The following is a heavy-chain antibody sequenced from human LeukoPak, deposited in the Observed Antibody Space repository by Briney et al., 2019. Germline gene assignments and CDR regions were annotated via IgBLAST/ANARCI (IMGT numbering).Heavy chain of an antibody. CDR3: AREKRSITIFGVVTYYFDY. V-gene: IGHV3-23*01. CDR2: ISGSGGST. D-gene: IGHD3-3*01. CDR1: GFTFSSYA. J-gene: IGHJ4*02. Sequence: GGSLRLSCAASGFTFSSYAMSRVRQAPGKGLEWVSAISGSGGSTYYADSVKGRFTISRDNSKNTLYLQMNSLRAEDTAVYYCAREKRSITIFGVVTYYFDYWGQGTLVTVSS.